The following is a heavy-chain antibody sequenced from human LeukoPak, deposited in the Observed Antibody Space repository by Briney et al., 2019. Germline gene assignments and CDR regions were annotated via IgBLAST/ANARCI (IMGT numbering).Heavy chain of an antibody. CDR2: ISNEGDKK. V-gene: IGHV3-30*03. J-gene: IGHJ3*01. D-gene: IGHD3-22*01. Sequence: GTSLTLSCAASGFTCSSFDMHWVRQAPDKGLEWVALISNEGDKKYYADSVKDRFTISRDNSKNTVYLKMNSLRAEDTAVYYCARDKDYYNRNAYYDAFDVWGQGTKATVSS. CDR1: GFTCSSFD. CDR3: ARDKDYYNRNAYYDAFDV.